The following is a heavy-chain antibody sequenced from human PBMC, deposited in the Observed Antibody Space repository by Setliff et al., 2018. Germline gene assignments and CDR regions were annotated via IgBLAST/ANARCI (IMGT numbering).Heavy chain of an antibody. Sequence: SSETLSLTCTVSGGSISSGNYFWDWIRQPPGKGLEWIGSIHYSGETFHNPSLKSRVSIFVDTSQNQFFLRLNSLTAADTAVYYCARTSYELCGYYGNRCSHHMDVWGKGSPVTVSS. CDR1: GGSISSGNYF. D-gene: IGHD3-3*01. V-gene: IGHV4-39*01. CDR3: ARTSYELCGYYGNRCSHHMDV. CDR2: IHYSGET. J-gene: IGHJ6*03.